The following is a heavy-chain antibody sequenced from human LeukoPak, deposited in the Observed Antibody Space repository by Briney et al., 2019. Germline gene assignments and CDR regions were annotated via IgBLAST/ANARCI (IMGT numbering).Heavy chain of an antibody. CDR3: ARAYDVAENYYYYGMDV. CDR2: ISSSSSYI. D-gene: IGHD6-19*01. CDR1: GFTFSKYA. Sequence: GGSLRLSCAASGFTFSKYAMTWVRQAPGKGLEWVSSISSSSSYIYYADSVKGRFTISRDNAKNSLYLQMNSLRAEDTAVYYCARAYDVAENYYYYGMDVWGQGTTVTVSS. J-gene: IGHJ6*02. V-gene: IGHV3-21*01.